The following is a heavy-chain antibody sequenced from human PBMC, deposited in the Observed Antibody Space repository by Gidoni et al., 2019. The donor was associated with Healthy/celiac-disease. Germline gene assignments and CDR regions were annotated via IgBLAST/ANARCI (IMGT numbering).Heavy chain of an antibody. V-gene: IGHV3-48*03. J-gene: IGHJ3*01. D-gene: IGHD3-22*01. CDR3: ARTVYYYDSSGYYSP. CDR2: ISSSGSTI. Sequence: EVQLVESGGGLVQPGGSLRLSCAASGFTFSSYEMNWVRQAPGKGLEWVSYISSSGSTIYYADSVKGRFTISRDNAKNSLYLQMNSLRAEDTAVYYCARTVYYYDSSGYYSPWGQGTMVTVSS. CDR1: GFTFSSYE.